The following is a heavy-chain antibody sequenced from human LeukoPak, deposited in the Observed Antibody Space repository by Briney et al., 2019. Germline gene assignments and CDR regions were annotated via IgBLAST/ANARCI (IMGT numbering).Heavy chain of an antibody. V-gene: IGHV4-4*07. Sequence: PSETLSLTCTVSGGSITSYYWSWIRQPAGKGLEWIGRIYASGSTNYNPSLKSRVTMSVDTSKSQFSLKLISVTAADTAVYYCARDPRGIVGANHKWFDPWGQGTLVTVSS. CDR3: ARDPRGIVGANHKWFDP. CDR2: IYASGST. CDR1: GGSITSYY. D-gene: IGHD1-26*01. J-gene: IGHJ5*02.